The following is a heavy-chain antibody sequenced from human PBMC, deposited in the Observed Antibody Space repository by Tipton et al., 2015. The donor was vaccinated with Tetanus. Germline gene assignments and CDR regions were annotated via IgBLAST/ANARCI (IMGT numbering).Heavy chain of an antibody. CDR3: ASDPALMGNFDY. V-gene: IGHV4-31*02. D-gene: IGHD2-2*01. CDR2: IDYRGNT. Sequence: LRLSCAASGFTFSDYFMTWIRQQPGKGLEWIGYIDYRGNTYYNPSLRRRVTFSFDTSENQFSLKLTSVTAADTAVYYCASDPALMGNFDYWGQGTLVTVSS. CDR1: GFTFSDYF. J-gene: IGHJ4*02.